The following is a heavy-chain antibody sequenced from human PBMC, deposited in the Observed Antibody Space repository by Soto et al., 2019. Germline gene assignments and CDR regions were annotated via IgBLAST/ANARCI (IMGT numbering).Heavy chain of an antibody. Sequence: NPSETLSLTCTVSGGSISSYYWSWIRQPPGKGLEWIEYIYYSGSTNYNPSLKSRVTISVDTSKNQFSLKLSSVTAADTAVYYCARLRSRFLEWLLPGLAYYYYGMDVWGQGTTVTVSS. CDR1: GGSISSYY. CDR2: IYYSGST. V-gene: IGHV4-59*01. J-gene: IGHJ6*02. D-gene: IGHD3-3*01. CDR3: ARLRSRFLEWLLPGLAYYYYGMDV.